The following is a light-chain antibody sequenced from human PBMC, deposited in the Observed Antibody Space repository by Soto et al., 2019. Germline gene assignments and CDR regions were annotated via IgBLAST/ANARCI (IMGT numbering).Light chain of an antibody. J-gene: IGKJ3*01. CDR2: GAS. V-gene: IGKV1-39*01. CDR1: QSISDY. Sequence: DIQMTQSPSSLSASVGDRVDITCRSSQSISDYLNWYQQKPGKALKLVIYGASNLQSGVPPRFSGSGSGSEFTLTISGLQPDDFAIYFCQQSYSLPLTFGPGTKVDV. CDR3: QQSYSLPLT.